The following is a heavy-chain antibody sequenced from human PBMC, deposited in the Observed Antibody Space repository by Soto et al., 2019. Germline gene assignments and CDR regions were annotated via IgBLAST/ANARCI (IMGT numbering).Heavy chain of an antibody. CDR2: INAGNGNT. V-gene: IGHV1-3*01. J-gene: IGHJ6*02. CDR3: ARDRYYDSSGYTSGYYGMDV. D-gene: IGHD3-22*01. CDR1: GYTFTSYA. Sequence: ASVKVSCKASGYTFTSYAMHWVRQAPGQRLEWMGWINAGNGNTKYSQKFQGRVTITRYTSASTAYMELSSLSSEDTAVYYCARDRYYDSSGYTSGYYGMDVWGQGTTVTVSS.